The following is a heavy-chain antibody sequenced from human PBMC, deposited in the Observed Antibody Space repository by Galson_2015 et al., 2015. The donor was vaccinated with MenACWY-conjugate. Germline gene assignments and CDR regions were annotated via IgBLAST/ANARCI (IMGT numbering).Heavy chain of an antibody. CDR1: GFSLSTSGVG. CDR3: SRTGATPGDY. J-gene: IGHJ4*02. CDR2: IYWDDDK. Sequence: PALVKPTQTLTLTCTFSGFSLSTSGVGVGWIRQPPGKALEWLALIYWDDDKRYSPSLRSRLTITKDTSKNHVVLTMTNMDPVDTAAYYCSRTGATPGDYWGQGTLVTVSS. D-gene: IGHD2-15*01. V-gene: IGHV2-5*02.